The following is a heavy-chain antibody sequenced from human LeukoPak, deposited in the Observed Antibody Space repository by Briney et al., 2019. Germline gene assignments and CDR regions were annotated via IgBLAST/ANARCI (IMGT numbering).Heavy chain of an antibody. J-gene: IGHJ3*02. D-gene: IGHD2-2*02. CDR3: ARAGVVPAAINRAFDI. CDR2: IYFNGDT. Sequence: PSETLSLTCIVSGGSIRSGDYYWSWIRQPPGKGLEWIGYIYFNGDTYYNPSLKSRVSISVDMSKNQFSLKLSSVTAADTVVYYCARAGVVPAAINRAFDIWGQGSVVTVSS. CDR1: GGSIRSGDYY. V-gene: IGHV4-30-4*08.